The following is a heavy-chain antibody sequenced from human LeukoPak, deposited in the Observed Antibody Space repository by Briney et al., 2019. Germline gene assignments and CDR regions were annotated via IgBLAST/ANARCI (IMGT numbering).Heavy chain of an antibody. Sequence: SVKVSCKATGDTFIDFSISWVRQAPGQGLEWMGGIIPIFGTTNYVQKFRGRVTITADDSTRTVYLEVSSLRSDDTAVYYCARAPSVTAPRDSDIVIIPAALDYWGQGTLVTVSS. CDR3: ARAPSVTAPRDSDIVIIPAALDY. CDR1: GDTFIDFS. CDR2: IIPIFGTT. V-gene: IGHV1-69*01. D-gene: IGHD2-2*01. J-gene: IGHJ4*02.